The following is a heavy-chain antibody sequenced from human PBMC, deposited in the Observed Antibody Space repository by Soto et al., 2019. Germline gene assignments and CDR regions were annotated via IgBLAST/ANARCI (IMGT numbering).Heavy chain of an antibody. V-gene: IGHV4-59*01. D-gene: IGHD6-13*01. CDR1: GGSISSYY. CDR3: ARGRIAAAGTTEGHYYYYMDV. CDR2: IYYSGST. J-gene: IGHJ6*03. Sequence: SETLSLTCTVSGGSISSYYWSWIRQPPGKGLEWFGYIYYSGSTNYNPSLKSRVTISVDTSKNQFSLKLSSVTAADTAVYYCARGRIAAAGTTEGHYYYYMDVWGKGTTVTVSS.